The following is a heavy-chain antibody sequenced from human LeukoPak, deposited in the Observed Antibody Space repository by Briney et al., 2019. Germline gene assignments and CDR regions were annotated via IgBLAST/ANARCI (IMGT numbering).Heavy chain of an antibody. V-gene: IGHV4-30-2*01. CDR2: IYHSGST. CDR1: GGSISSGGYY. CDR3: ARVDRRGGAPYYFDY. Sequence: PSQTLSLTCTVSGGSISSGGYYWSWIRQPPGKGLEWIGYIYHSGSTYYNPSLKSRVTISVDRSKNQFSLKLSSVTAADTAVYYCARVDRRGGAPYYFDYWGQGTLVTVSS. D-gene: IGHD1-14*01. J-gene: IGHJ4*02.